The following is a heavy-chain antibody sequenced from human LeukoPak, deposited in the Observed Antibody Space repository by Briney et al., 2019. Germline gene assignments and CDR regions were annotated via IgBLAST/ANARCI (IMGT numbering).Heavy chain of an antibody. CDR1: GYTFTGYY. CDR2: INPNIGDT. V-gene: IGHV1-2*02. J-gene: IGHJ4*02. D-gene: IGHD2-8*01. Sequence: ASVKVSCKASGYTFTGYYMHWMRQAPGQRLEWMGWINPNIGDTNYAQKFRGRVTMTRDTSISTAYMELSRLRSDDTAVYYCAKVKYAGYYFDYWGQGTLVTVSS. CDR3: AKVKYAGYYFDY.